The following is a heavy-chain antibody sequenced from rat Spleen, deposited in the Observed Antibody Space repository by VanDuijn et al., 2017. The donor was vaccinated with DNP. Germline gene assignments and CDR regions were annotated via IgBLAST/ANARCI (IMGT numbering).Heavy chain of an antibody. V-gene: IGHV4-2*01. CDR3: ATRGDGFDDWFAY. Sequence: VQLKESGPGLVQPSQTLSLTCTVAGFSLTSNNVHWLRQPPGKGLEWVGEINEDSSIINYTPSLRDKFTISRDNAQNTLYLQMSKLRSEDTAFYYCATRGDGFDDWFAYWGQGTLVTVSS. J-gene: IGHJ3*01. D-gene: IGHD1-11*01. CDR1: GFSLTSNN. CDR2: INEDSSII.